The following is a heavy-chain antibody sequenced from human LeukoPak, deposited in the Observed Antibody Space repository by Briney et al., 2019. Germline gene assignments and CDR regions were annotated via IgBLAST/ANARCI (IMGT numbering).Heavy chain of an antibody. CDR1: GFTFSSYW. CDR3: ARDSISGYYYDSSGYYQDAFDI. CDR2: IKQDGSEK. V-gene: IGHV3-7*01. Sequence: PGGSLRLSCAASGFTFSSYWMSWVRQAPGKGLEWVANIKQDGSEKYYVDSVKGRFTISRDNAKNSLYLQMNSLRAEDTAVYYCARDSISGYYYDSSGYYQDAFDIWGQGTMVTVSS. J-gene: IGHJ3*02. D-gene: IGHD3-22*01.